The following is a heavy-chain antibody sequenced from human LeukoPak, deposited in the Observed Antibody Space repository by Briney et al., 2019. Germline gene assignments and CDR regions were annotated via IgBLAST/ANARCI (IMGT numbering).Heavy chain of an antibody. D-gene: IGHD3-22*01. CDR2: ISYDGSNK. CDR1: GFTFSSYA. Sequence: GGSLRLSCAASGFTFSSYAMHWVRQAPGKGLEWVAVISYDGSNKYYADSVKGRFTISRDNSKNTLYLQMNSLRAEDTAVYYCARAGDSSGCSPFDYWGQGTLVTVSS. CDR3: ARAGDSSGCSPFDY. V-gene: IGHV3-30-3*01. J-gene: IGHJ4*02.